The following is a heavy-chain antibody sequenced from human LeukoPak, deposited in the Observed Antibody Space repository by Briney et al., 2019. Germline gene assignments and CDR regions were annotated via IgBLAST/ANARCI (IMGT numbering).Heavy chain of an antibody. Sequence: SETLSLTCTVSGGSISSYYWSWIRQHPGKGLEWIGYIYYSGSTNYNPSLKSRVTISVDTSKNQFSLKLSSVTAADTAVYYCARVRLAAAGTGAFDIWGQGTMVTVSS. CDR3: ARVRLAAAGTGAFDI. CDR1: GGSISSYY. V-gene: IGHV4-59*01. J-gene: IGHJ3*02. CDR2: IYYSGST. D-gene: IGHD6-13*01.